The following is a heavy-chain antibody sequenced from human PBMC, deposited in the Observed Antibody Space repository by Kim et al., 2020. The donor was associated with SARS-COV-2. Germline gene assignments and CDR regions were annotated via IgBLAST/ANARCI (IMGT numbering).Heavy chain of an antibody. CDR2: T. V-gene: IGHV4-39*01. D-gene: IGHD2-8*01. CDR3: TKPRAWANTFDV. Sequence: TFFNPSLRSRLTRSPATSTTQFSLRLSSVTAADTAVYYCTKPRAWANTFDVWGRGTMVTVSS. J-gene: IGHJ3*01.